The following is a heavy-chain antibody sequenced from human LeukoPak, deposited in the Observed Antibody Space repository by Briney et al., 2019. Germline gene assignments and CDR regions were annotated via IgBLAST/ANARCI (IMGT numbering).Heavy chain of an antibody. CDR3: TTTQYSDSSLRY. J-gene: IGHJ4*02. CDR1: GFTFSAFA. Sequence: PGRSLRLSCAASGFTFSAFAMHWVRQAPGRGLEWVARIKSNDVGGTAAIAAPVEGRFTISRDDSKNRLYLQMNSLKTEDTAVYYCTTTQYSDSSLRYWGQGTPVTVSS. V-gene: IGHV3-15*01. D-gene: IGHD4-11*01. CDR2: IKSNDVGGTA.